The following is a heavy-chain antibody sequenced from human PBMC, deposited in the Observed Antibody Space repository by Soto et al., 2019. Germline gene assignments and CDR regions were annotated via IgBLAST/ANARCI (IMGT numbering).Heavy chain of an antibody. J-gene: IGHJ6*02. V-gene: IGHV1-69*13. D-gene: IGHD5-18*01. Sequence: GASVKVSCKASGYTFTGYYMHWVRQAPGQGLEWMGGIIPIFGTANYAQKFQGRVTITADEPTSTAYMELSSLRSEDTAVYYCARNSGYSYGYPYYYGMDVWGQGTTVTVSS. CDR3: ARNSGYSYGYPYYYGMDV. CDR1: GYTFTGYY. CDR2: IIPIFGTA.